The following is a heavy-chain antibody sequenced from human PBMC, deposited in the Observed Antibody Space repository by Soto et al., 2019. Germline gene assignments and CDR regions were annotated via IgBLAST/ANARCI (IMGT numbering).Heavy chain of an antibody. J-gene: IGHJ6*02. CDR3: AKTPMSGMGLDYYYGMDV. Sequence: QVQLVESGGGVVQPGRSLRLSCAASGFTFSSYGMHWVRQAPGKGLEWVAVISYDGSNKYYADSVKGRFTISRDNSKNTVYLQMNSLRAEDTSVYYCAKTPMSGMGLDYYYGMDVWGQGTTVTVSS. CDR1: GFTFSSYG. D-gene: IGHD6-13*01. V-gene: IGHV3-30*18. CDR2: ISYDGSNK.